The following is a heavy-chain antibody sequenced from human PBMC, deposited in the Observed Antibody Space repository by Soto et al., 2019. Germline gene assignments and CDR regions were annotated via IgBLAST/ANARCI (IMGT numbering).Heavy chain of an antibody. D-gene: IGHD3-10*01. V-gene: IGHV3-33*01. CDR3: ARVGYYGSGTPPYYYYYGMDV. Sequence: QVQLVESGGGVVQPGRSLRLSCAASGFTFSSYGMHWVRLAPGKGLEWVAVIWYDGSNKYYADSVKGRFTISRDNSKNTLYLQMNSLRAEDTAVYYCARVGYYGSGTPPYYYYYGMDVWGQGTTVTVSS. J-gene: IGHJ6*02. CDR2: IWYDGSNK. CDR1: GFTFSSYG.